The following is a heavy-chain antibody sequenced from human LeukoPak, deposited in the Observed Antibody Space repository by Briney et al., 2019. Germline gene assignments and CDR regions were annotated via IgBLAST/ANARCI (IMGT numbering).Heavy chain of an antibody. D-gene: IGHD5-12*01. Sequence: GGSLRLSCAASGFTVSSNYMIWVRQAPGKGLEWVSVIYSGGSTYYADSVKGRFTISRDNSKNTLYLQMNSLRAEDTAVYYCARGGSGYDLYYFDYWGQGTLVTVSS. CDR2: IYSGGST. V-gene: IGHV3-53*01. CDR1: GFTVSSNY. CDR3: ARGGSGYDLYYFDY. J-gene: IGHJ4*02.